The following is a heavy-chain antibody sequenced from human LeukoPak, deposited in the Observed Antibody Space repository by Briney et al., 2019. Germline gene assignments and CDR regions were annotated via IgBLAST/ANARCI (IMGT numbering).Heavy chain of an antibody. J-gene: IGHJ4*02. D-gene: IGHD3-10*01. V-gene: IGHV3-30*04. CDR3: AKGGRFYYGSYYFDY. Sequence: PGGSLRLSCAASRFTFSNYAMHWVRQAPGKGLEWVAVISYDGSNKYYADSVKGRFTISRDNSKNTLYLQMNSLRAEDTAVYYCAKGGRFYYGSYYFDYWGQGTLVTVSS. CDR1: RFTFSNYA. CDR2: ISYDGSNK.